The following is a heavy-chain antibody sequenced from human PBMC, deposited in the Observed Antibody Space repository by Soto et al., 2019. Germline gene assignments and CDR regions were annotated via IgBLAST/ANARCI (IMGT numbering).Heavy chain of an antibody. J-gene: IGHJ6*02. CDR3: AKDRSSGWYFGHHGTTPMDV. D-gene: IGHD6-19*01. V-gene: IGHV3-23*01. CDR2: ISGSGGST. CDR1: GFTFSSYA. Sequence: PXGSLRLSCAASGFTFSSYAMSWVRQAPGKGLGWVSAISGSGGSTYYADSVKGRFTISRDNSKNTLYLQMNSLRAEDTAVYYCAKDRSSGWYFGHHGTTPMDVWSQGTTVTVSS.